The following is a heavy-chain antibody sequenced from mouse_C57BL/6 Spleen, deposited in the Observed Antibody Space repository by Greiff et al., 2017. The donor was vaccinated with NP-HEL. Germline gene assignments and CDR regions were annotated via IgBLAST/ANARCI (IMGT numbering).Heavy chain of an antibody. CDR3: ARNGHLTGINFDV. Sequence: VQLQQSGPGLVQPSQSLSITCTVSGFSLTSYGVHWVRQSPGKGLEWLGVIWSGGSTEYNAAFISRLSISKDNSTSQVFFKMNSLQADDTAIYYCARNGHLTGINFDVWGTGTTVTVSS. CDR1: GFSLTSYG. CDR2: IWSGGST. D-gene: IGHD4-1*01. V-gene: IGHV2-2*01. J-gene: IGHJ1*03.